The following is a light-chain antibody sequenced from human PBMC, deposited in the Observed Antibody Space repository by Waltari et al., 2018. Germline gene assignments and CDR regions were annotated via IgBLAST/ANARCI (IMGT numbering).Light chain of an antibody. CDR1: SLRSYY. CDR3: NSRDSSGNHVV. CDR2: GKN. J-gene: IGLJ2*01. V-gene: IGLV3-19*01. Sequence: SSELTQDPAVSVDLGQTVRTTCQGDSLRSYYASWYQLKSGQAPVPVIYGKNNRPSGIPDRCSGASSGNTASLTSTGAQAEDEADYYCNSRDSSGNHVVFGGGTKLTVL.